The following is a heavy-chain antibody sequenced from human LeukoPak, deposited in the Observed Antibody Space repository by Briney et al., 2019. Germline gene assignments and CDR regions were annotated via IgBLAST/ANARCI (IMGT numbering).Heavy chain of an antibody. CDR3: ARLYSSSSYGDY. CDR1: GYTFTSYD. CDR2: MNPNSGNT. Sequence: ASVKVSCKASGYTFTSYDINWVRQATGQGLEWMGWMNPNSGNTGYAQKFQGRVTITRNTSISTAYMELSRLRSEDTAVYYCARLYSSSSYGDYWGQGTLVTVSS. V-gene: IGHV1-8*03. D-gene: IGHD6-6*01. J-gene: IGHJ4*02.